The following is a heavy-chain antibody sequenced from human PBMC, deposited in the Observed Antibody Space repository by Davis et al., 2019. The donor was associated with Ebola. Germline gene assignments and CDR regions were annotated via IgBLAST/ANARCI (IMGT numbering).Heavy chain of an antibody. Sequence: GESLKISCTASGFTFSSFAMSWVRQAPGKGLEWVSYISSSGSTIYYADSVKGRFTISRDNAKNSLYLQMNSLRAEDKAVYYCARLRRDGYNLYYWGQGTLVTVSS. CDR1: GFTFSSFA. CDR2: ISSSGSTI. J-gene: IGHJ4*02. D-gene: IGHD5-24*01. V-gene: IGHV3-48*04. CDR3: ARLRRDGYNLYY.